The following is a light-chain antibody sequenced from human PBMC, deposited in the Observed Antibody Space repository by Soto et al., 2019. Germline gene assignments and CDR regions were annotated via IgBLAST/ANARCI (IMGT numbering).Light chain of an antibody. CDR3: QAYDSSLSGCYV. CDR1: SSNIGAGYD. CDR2: GNS. V-gene: IGLV1-40*01. J-gene: IGLJ1*01. Sequence: QSVLTQPPSVSGAPGQRVTISCTGSSSNIGAGYDVHWYQQLPGTAPKLLIYGNSNRPSGVPDRFSGSKSGTSASLAITGLQAEDEADYYCQAYDSSLSGCYVFGTGTKHTVL.